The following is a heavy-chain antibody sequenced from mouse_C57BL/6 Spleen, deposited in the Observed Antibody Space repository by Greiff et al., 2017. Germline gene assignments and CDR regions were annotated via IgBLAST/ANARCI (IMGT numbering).Heavy chain of an antibody. J-gene: IGHJ2*01. CDR1: GYTFTSYW. CDR2: INPSNGGT. D-gene: IGHD1-1*01. CDR3: VYYDYVFDD. V-gene: IGHV1-53*01. Sequence: QVQLQQPGTELVKPGASVKLSCKASGYTFTSYWMHWVKQRTGQGLEWIGNINPSNGGTNYNEKFKSKATLTVDKSASKAYIQLSSLTSEESAVYYCVYYDYVFDDSCQGTTLTVSS.